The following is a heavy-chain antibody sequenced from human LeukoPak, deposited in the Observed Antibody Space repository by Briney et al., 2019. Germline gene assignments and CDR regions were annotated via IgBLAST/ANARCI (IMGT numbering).Heavy chain of an antibody. CDR3: ARDPEPYDFWSGYYHPGGMDV. D-gene: IGHD3-3*01. Sequence: GGSLRLSCAASGFTFSSYSMNWVRQAPGKGLEWVSYISSSGSTIYYADSVKGRFTISRDNAKNSLYLQMNSLRDEDTAVYYCARDPEPYDFWSGYYHPGGMDVWGQGTTVTVSS. CDR1: GFTFSSYS. J-gene: IGHJ6*02. CDR2: ISSSGSTI. V-gene: IGHV3-48*02.